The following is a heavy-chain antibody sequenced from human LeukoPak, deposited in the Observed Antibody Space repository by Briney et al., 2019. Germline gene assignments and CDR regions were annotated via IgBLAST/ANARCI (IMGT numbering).Heavy chain of an antibody. Sequence: GGTLRLSCAASGFTFSGYSMTWIRQAPGKGLEWVSHISNSGSIYADSVKGRFTIYRDNAKNSLCLQMNSLRAEDTAVYYCARDGNFDGWGQGTMVTVSS. D-gene: IGHD4-23*01. CDR1: GFTFSGYS. CDR3: ARDGNFDG. V-gene: IGHV3-11*04. J-gene: IGHJ3*01. CDR2: ISNSGSI.